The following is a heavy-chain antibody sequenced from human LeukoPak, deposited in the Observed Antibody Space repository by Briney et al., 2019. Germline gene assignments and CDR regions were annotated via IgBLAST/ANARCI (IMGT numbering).Heavy chain of an antibody. CDR3: ARQNCVNAACPVDS. Sequence: PSETLSLACGDYGESFDGYYWTWFRQSPGKGLEWIGEISHSGSTNYNPSLKSRVTISADTSKKQFSLKLTSVTAEDTGVYYCARQNCVNAACPVDSWGQGTLVTVSS. V-gene: IGHV4-34*01. CDR2: ISHSGST. D-gene: IGHD2-8*01. J-gene: IGHJ4*02. CDR1: GESFDGYY.